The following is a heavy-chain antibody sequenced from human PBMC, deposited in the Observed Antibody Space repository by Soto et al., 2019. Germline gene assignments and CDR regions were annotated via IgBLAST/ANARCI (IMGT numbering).Heavy chain of an antibody. CDR1: GFTFSSYW. CDR3: ARDPAWFGAGDP. J-gene: IGHJ5*02. V-gene: IGHV3-74*01. D-gene: IGHD3-10*01. Sequence: EVQLVESGGGLVQPGGSLRLSCAASGFTFSSYWMHWVRQAPGKGLVWVSRINSAGSSTNYAASVKGRFTISRDNAKNPLYLQMNSLRAEDTAVYYCARDPAWFGAGDPWGQGTLVTVSS. CDR2: INSAGSST.